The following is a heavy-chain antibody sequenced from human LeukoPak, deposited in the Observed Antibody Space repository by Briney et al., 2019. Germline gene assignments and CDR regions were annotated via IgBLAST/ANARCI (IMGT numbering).Heavy chain of an antibody. CDR2: IIPIFGTA. V-gene: IGHV1-69*05. CDR1: GGTFSSYA. CDR3: AGSSYGDNINAFDI. J-gene: IGHJ3*02. Sequence: SVKVSCKASGGTFSSYAISWVRQAPGQGLEWMGGIIPIFGTANYAQKFQGRVTITTDESTSTAYMELSSLRSEDTAVYYCAGSSYGDNINAFDIWGQGTMVTVSS. D-gene: IGHD4-17*01.